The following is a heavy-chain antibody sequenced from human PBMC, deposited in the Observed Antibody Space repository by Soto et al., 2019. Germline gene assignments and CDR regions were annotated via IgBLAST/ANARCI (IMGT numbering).Heavy chain of an antibody. CDR2: ISSSSSYT. J-gene: IGHJ4*02. D-gene: IGHD4-17*01. CDR3: ARGLTVASYFDY. V-gene: IGHV3-11*06. CDR1: GFTFSDHY. Sequence: QVQLVESGGGLVKPGGSLRLSCAASGFTFSDHYMSWIRQAPGKGLEWVSYISSSSSYTNYTDSVKGRFTISRDNARNSLYLQMNSLRAEDTAVYYCARGLTVASYFDYWGQGTLVTVSS.